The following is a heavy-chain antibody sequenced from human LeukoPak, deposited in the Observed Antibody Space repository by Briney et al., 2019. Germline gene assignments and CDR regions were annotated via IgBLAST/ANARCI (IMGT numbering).Heavy chain of an antibody. CDR2: IYYSGST. D-gene: IGHD5-24*01. J-gene: IGHJ5*02. CDR3: ARAPIYNEHADWFDP. Sequence: PSETLSLTCTVSGGSISSSSYYWGWIRQPPGKGLEWIGSIYYSGSTYYNPSLKSRVTISVDKSKNQFSLKLSSVTAADTAVYYCARAPIYNEHADWFDPWGQGTLVTVSS. CDR1: GGSISSSSYY. V-gene: IGHV4-39*07.